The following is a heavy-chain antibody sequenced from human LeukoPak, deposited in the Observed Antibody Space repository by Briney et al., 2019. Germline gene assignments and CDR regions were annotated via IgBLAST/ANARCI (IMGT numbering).Heavy chain of an antibody. CDR3: ARETWIQLWFARYYYYGMDV. V-gene: IGHV1-8*01. Sequence: GASVKVSCKASGYTFTSYDINWVRRATGQGLEWMGWMNPNSGNTGYAQKFQGRVTMTRNTSISTAYMELSSLRSEDTAVYYCARETWIQLWFARYYYYGMDVWGQGTTVTVSS. J-gene: IGHJ6*02. CDR2: MNPNSGNT. CDR1: GYTFTSYD. D-gene: IGHD5-18*01.